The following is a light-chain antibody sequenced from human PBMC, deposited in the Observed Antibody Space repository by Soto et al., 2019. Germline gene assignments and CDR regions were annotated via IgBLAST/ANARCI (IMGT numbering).Light chain of an antibody. CDR1: SSDVGGYNY. CDR2: EVT. J-gene: IGLJ1*01. V-gene: IGLV2-8*01. CDR3: SSYAGSSNV. Sequence: QSTLTQPPSASGAPGQSVAIPCTGTSSDVGGYNYVSWYQQHPGTAPKLMIYEVTMRPSGVPDRFSGSKSGNTASLTVSGLQAEDEADYYCSSYAGSSNVFGTGTKVTVL.